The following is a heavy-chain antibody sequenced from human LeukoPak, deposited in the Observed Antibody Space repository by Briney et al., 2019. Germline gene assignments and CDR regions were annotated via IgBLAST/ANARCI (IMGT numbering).Heavy chain of an antibody. Sequence: GGSLRLSCAASGFTFSSYSVSWLRQALGKGLEWVSTINPATDIFYADSVKGRFTISRDNARDSLFLQMNSLRVEDTAIYYCARDNSGWSRDYWGQGTLVTVSS. CDR1: GFTFSSYS. CDR2: INPATDI. CDR3: ARDNSGWSRDY. V-gene: IGHV3-21*01. D-gene: IGHD6-19*01. J-gene: IGHJ4*02.